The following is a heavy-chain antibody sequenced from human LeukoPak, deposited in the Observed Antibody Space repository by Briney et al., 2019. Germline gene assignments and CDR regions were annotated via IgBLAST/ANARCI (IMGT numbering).Heavy chain of an antibody. CDR3: AKGAAHGVVVAATPFPFDY. Sequence: GGSLRLSCAASGFTFSSYAMSWVRQAPGNGLEWVSAICGSGGSTYYADSVKGRFTISRDNSKNTLYLQMNSLRAEDTAVYYCAKGAAHGVVVAATPFPFDYWGPGNPGHRLL. CDR1: GFTFSSYA. D-gene: IGHD2-15*01. J-gene: IGHJ4*02. V-gene: IGHV3-23*01. CDR2: ICGSGGST.